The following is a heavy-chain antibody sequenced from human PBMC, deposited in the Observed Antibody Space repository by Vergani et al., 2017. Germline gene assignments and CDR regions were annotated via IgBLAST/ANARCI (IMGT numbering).Heavy chain of an antibody. D-gene: IGHD5-24*01. Sequence: QVQLVQSGAEVKKPGASVKVSCKTSGYPFTAYYIHWVRPAPGQGLEWMGWINPNTGDTNSAQRFQGRVTVTRDTSISTAFMYLSRLTSDDTAVYYCARDRGRWLQFFYWGQGPLFTVSS. CDR2: INPNTGDT. CDR1: GYPFTAYY. J-gene: IGHJ4*02. CDR3: ARDRGRWLQFFY. V-gene: IGHV1-2*02.